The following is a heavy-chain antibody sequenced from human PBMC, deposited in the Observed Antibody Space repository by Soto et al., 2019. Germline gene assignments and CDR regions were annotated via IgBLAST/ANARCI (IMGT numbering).Heavy chain of an antibody. CDR1: GFPSINYW. D-gene: IGHD6-13*01. Sequence: PGGSLRLSCAASGFPSINYWMTWVRQAPGKGLEWVANIKQDGSEKYYVDSVKGRFTISRDNGKNSLYLQMNSLRAEDTAVYYCARGTSGSSWGQGTLVTVSS. V-gene: IGHV3-7*01. J-gene: IGHJ4*02. CDR2: IKQDGSEK. CDR3: ARGTSGSS.